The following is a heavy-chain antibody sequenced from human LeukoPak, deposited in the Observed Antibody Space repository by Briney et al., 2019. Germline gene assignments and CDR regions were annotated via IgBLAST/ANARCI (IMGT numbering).Heavy chain of an antibody. CDR1: GFTFSSYS. CDR2: INHSGST. J-gene: IGHJ4*02. V-gene: IGHV4-34*01. CDR3: ARGGDIVATIMGAFDY. Sequence: PGGSLRLSCAASGFTFSSYSMSWIRQPPGKGLEWIGEINHSGSTNYNPSLKSRVTISVDTSKNQFSLKLSSVTAADTAVYYCARGGDIVATIMGAFDYWGQGTLVTVSS. D-gene: IGHD5-12*01.